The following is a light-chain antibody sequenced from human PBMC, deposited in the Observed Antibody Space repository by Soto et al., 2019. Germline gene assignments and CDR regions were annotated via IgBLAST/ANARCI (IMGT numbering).Light chain of an antibody. CDR2: EVN. CDR3: SSYASSSTLV. CDR1: SSDVGGYNL. J-gene: IGLJ2*01. V-gene: IGLV2-8*01. Sequence: QSVLTQPPSASGSPGQSVTISCTGTSSDVGGYNLVSWYQQHPGKAPKLMIYEVNKRPSGVPDRFSGSKSGNTASLTVSGLQAEDEGDYYCSSYASSSTLVFGGGTKLTVL.